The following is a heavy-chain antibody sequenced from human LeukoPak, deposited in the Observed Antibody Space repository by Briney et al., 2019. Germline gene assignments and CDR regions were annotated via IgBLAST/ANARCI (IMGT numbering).Heavy chain of an antibody. CDR2: IDSDGSWT. J-gene: IGHJ4*02. CDR3: VSFYETY. CDR1: GNFW. Sequence: GGSLRLSCAASGNFWMHWVRQAPGKGLVWVSHIDSDGSWTSYADSVKGRFTISKDNAKNTVYLQMNNLRAEDTAVYYCVSFYETYWGRGTLVTVSS. D-gene: IGHD2-2*01. V-gene: IGHV3-74*01.